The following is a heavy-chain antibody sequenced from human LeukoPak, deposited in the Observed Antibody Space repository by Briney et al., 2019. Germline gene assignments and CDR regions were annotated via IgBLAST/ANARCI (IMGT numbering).Heavy chain of an antibody. CDR3: ARAVRSCSATRCISIHSFDY. D-gene: IGHD2-15*01. CDR1: GFSVSGDN. V-gene: IGHV3-53*01. J-gene: IGHJ4*02. Sequence: GGSLRLSCAASGFSVSGDNMSWVRQAPGKGLEWVSATYTDGNTYYADSVKGRFTASRDSSKNMLYLQMNSLRAEDTAVYYCARAVRSCSATRCISIHSFDYWGQGTLVAVSS. CDR2: TYTDGNT.